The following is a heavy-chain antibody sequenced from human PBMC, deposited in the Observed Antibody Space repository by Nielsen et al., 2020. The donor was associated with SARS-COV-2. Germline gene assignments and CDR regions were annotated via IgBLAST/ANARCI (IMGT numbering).Heavy chain of an antibody. CDR2: IYYSGGT. J-gene: IGHJ4*02. D-gene: IGHD3-22*01. V-gene: IGHV4-59*01. Sequence: SETLSLTCTVSGGSISSYYWSWIRQPPGKGLEWIGYIYYSGGTNYNPSLKSRVTISVDTSKNQFSLKLSSVTAADTAVYYCARGYYYDSTGADYWGQGTLVTVSS. CDR3: ARGYYYDSTGADY. CDR1: GGSISSYY.